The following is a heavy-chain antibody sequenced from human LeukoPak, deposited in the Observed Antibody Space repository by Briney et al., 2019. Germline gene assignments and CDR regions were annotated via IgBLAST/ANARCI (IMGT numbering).Heavy chain of an antibody. CDR3: ATLSPGCINASCYIDY. J-gene: IGHJ4*02. D-gene: IGHD2-2*01. Sequence: SETLSLTCTVSSGSISSSSSSWGWIRQPPGKGLEWVGHIYYSVNTYYNPSLQSRVTISVDTSNNQFSLKVSSVTAADTAVYYCATLSPGCINASCYIDYWGQGTLVTVS. CDR2: IYYSVNT. CDR1: SGSISSSSSS. V-gene: IGHV4-39*07.